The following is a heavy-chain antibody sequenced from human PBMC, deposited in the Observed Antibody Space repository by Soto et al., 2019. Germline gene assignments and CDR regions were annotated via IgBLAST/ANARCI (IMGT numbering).Heavy chain of an antibody. CDR3: AIPATSDFDY. CDR1: GGSISSSNW. V-gene: IGHV4-4*02. Sequence: QVQLQESGPGLVKPSGTLSVTCAVSGGSISSSNWWTWVRQPPGKGLEWIGEIYHSGTTNYNPSLKSRVVISGDRSRNHLSLTLSSVTAADTAGYYCAIPATSDFDYWGQGILVNVSS. J-gene: IGHJ4*02. CDR2: IYHSGTT. D-gene: IGHD4-4*01.